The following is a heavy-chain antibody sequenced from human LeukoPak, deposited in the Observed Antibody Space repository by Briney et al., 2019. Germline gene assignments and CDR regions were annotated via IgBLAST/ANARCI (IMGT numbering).Heavy chain of an antibody. CDR2: IYTSGST. CDR1: GGSISSYY. V-gene: IGHV4-4*07. Sequence: SETLSLTCTVSGGSISSYYWSWIRQPAGKGLEWIGRIYTSGSTSYNPSLKSRVTMSVDTSKNQFSLKLSSVTAADTAVYYCARGCSSTSCYSGLAEYFQHWGQGTLVTVSS. D-gene: IGHD2-2*02. CDR3: ARGCSSTSCYSGLAEYFQH. J-gene: IGHJ1*01.